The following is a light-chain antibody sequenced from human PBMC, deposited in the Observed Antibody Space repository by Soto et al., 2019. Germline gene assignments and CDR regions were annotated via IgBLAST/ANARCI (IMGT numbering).Light chain of an antibody. Sequence: QSVLTQPPSASGTPGQRVTISCSGSSSNVGGNSVNWYQQVPGTTPRLLMYKNDQRPSGVPDRFSGYKSGTSASLAISGLQSEDEADYYCAAWDNSLNPSYVFGTGTKLTVL. CDR3: AAWDNSLNPSYV. CDR2: KND. J-gene: IGLJ1*01. CDR1: SSNVGGNS. V-gene: IGLV1-44*01.